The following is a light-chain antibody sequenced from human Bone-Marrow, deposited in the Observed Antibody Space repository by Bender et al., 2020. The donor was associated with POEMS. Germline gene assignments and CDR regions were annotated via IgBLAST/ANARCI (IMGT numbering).Light chain of an antibody. J-gene: IGLJ2*01. CDR2: DNS. CDR3: ATWDRSLSELV. CDR1: SSNIGNNY. V-gene: IGLV1-51*01. Sequence: QSVLPQPPSVSAAPGQRVTISCSGSSSNIGNNYVSWYQRLPGTAPKFLIYDNSERPSGIPDRFSGSKSGTSATLVISGLQPGDEADYYCATWDRSLSELVFGGGTQVTVL.